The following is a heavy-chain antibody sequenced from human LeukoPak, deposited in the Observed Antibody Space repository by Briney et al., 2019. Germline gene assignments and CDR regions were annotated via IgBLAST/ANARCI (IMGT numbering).Heavy chain of an antibody. CDR1: GFTFSSHA. Sequence: GGSLRLSCAASGFTFSSHAMNWVRQVPGKGLVWVSTISADGDGPHYADSMKGRFTISRDNSKNTLFLQMNSLRDGDTAVYFCARTFNGFDPTFDYWGQGTLVTVSS. D-gene: IGHD6-25*01. V-gene: IGHV3-23*01. J-gene: IGHJ4*02. CDR3: ARTFNGFDPTFDY. CDR2: ISADGDGP.